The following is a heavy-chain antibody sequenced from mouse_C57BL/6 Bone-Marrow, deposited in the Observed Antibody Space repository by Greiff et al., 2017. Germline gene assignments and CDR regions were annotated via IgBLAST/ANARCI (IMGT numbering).Heavy chain of an antibody. Sequence: QVQLKESGAELMKPGASVKLSCKATGYTFTGYWIEWVKQRPGHGLEWIGEILTGSGSTNYNEKFKGKATFTADTSSITAYMQLSSLTTEDSAIYYCARGGSNYDDYWGQGTTVT. CDR3: ARGGSNYDDY. J-gene: IGHJ2*01. V-gene: IGHV1-9*01. CDR1: GYTFTGYW. CDR2: ILTGSGST.